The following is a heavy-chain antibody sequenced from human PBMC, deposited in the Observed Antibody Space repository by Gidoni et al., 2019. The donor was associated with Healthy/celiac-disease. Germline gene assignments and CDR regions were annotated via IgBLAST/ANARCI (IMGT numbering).Heavy chain of an antibody. Sequence: QVQLQQWGAGLLKPSETLSLTCAVYGGSFSGYYWSWIRQPPGKGLEWIGEINHSGSTNYNPSLKSRVTISVDTSKNQFSLKLSSVTAADTAVYYCARGEYDILTGENYWGQGTLVTVSS. V-gene: IGHV4-34*01. CDR3: ARGEYDILTGENY. J-gene: IGHJ4*02. CDR2: INHSGST. CDR1: GGSFSGYY. D-gene: IGHD3-9*01.